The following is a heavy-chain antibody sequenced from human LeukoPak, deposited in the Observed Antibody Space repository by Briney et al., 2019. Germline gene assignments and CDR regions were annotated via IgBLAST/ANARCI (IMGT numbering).Heavy chain of an antibody. Sequence: GGSLRLSCAASGFTFSSYGMHWVRQAPGKGLEWVAFIRYDGSNKYYADSVKGRFTISRDNSKNTLYLQMNSLRAEDTAVYYCANEYYVSSGYYYTLDYWGQGTLVTVSS. CDR1: GFTFSSYG. V-gene: IGHV3-30*02. D-gene: IGHD3-22*01. CDR2: IRYDGSNK. J-gene: IGHJ4*02. CDR3: ANEYYVSSGYYYTLDY.